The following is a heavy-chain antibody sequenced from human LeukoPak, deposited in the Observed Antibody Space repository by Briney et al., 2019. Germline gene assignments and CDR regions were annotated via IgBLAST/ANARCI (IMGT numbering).Heavy chain of an antibody. CDR2: IYYSGST. Sequence: SETLSLTCAVYGGSLSSYYWGWIRQPPGKGLEWIGSIYYSGSTYYNPSLKSRVTISVDTSKNQFSLKLSSVTAADTAVYYCASTDTTVTSDYWGQGTLVTVSS. D-gene: IGHD4-17*01. CDR1: GGSLSSYY. V-gene: IGHV4-39*07. CDR3: ASTDTTVTSDY. J-gene: IGHJ4*02.